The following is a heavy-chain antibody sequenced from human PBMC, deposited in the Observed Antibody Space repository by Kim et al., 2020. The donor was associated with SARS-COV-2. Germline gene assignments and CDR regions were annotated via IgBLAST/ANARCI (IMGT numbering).Heavy chain of an antibody. D-gene: IGHD6-19*01. J-gene: IGHJ3*02. Sequence: ADSVKGRFTISRDNSKNTLYLQMNSLRAEDTAVYYCAKEEQWLVLAAFDIWGQGTMVTVSS. CDR3: AKEEQWLVLAAFDI. V-gene: IGHV3-23*01.